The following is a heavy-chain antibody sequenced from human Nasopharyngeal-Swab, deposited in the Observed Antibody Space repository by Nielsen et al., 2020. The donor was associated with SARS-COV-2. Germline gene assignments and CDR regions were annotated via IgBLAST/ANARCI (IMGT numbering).Heavy chain of an antibody. J-gene: IGHJ3*02. CDR2: INHSGST. CDR1: GGSFSGYC. D-gene: IGHD3-3*01. CDR3: ARKTVLITIFGVVSLDAFDI. Sequence: GSLRLSCAVYGGSFSGYCWSWIRQPPGKGLEWIGEINHSGSTNYNPSLKSRVTISVDTSKNQFSLKLSSVTAADTAVYYCARKTVLITIFGVVSLDAFDIWGQGTMVTVSS. V-gene: IGHV4-34*01.